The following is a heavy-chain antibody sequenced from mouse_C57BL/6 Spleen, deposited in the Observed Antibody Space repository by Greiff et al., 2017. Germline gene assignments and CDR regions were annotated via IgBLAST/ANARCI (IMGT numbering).Heavy chain of an antibody. D-gene: IGHD2-4*01. Sequence: DVKLQESGPGLVKPSQSLSLTCSVTGYSITSGYYWNWIRQFPGNKLEWMGYISYDGSNNYNPSLKNRISITRDTSKNQFFLKLNSVTTEDTATYYCAGYYDYAWFAYWCQGTLVTVSA. CDR1: GYSITSGYY. V-gene: IGHV3-6*01. J-gene: IGHJ3*01. CDR2: ISYDGSN. CDR3: AGYYDYAWFAY.